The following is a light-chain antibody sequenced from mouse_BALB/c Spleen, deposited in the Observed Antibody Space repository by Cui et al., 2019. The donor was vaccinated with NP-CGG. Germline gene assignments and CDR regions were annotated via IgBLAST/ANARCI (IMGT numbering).Light chain of an antibody. Sequence: AVVTHEPAVTTSPGETVTLTCRSSTGAVTTSNYANWVQEKPDHLFTGLIGGTNNRTPGVPTRFSGSLIGDKAALTITGAQTEDEAIYFCALWYSNHWVFGGGTKLTVL. CDR2: GTN. J-gene: IGLJ1*01. CDR3: ALWYSNHWV. V-gene: IGLV1*01. CDR1: TGAVTTSNY.